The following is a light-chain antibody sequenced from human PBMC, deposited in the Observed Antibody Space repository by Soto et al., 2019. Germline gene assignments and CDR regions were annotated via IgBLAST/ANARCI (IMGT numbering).Light chain of an antibody. Sequence: EIVMTQSPATLSVSPGERATLSCRASQSVSGNLAWFQQKPGQARRLLIYGASTRATGIPARFSGSGSGTEFTLTISSLQSEDFAVYYCQHCYLWPWTFRQGTKVEI. J-gene: IGKJ1*01. CDR3: QHCYLWPWT. CDR1: QSVSGN. V-gene: IGKV3-15*01. CDR2: GAS.